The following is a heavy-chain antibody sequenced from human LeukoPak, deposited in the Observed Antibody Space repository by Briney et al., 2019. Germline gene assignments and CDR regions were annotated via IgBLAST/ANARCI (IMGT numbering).Heavy chain of an antibody. CDR3: ARMMTTVTTGFDY. V-gene: IGHV4-59*08. CDR1: GDSFSSYS. Sequence: PSETLSLTCTVSGDSFSSYSWSWIRQPPGKGLEWIGYVYNSGSTTYNPSLKSRVTMSVDPSRNQFSLKLRSVTAADTAVYYCARMMTTVTTGFDYWGQGTLVTVSS. J-gene: IGHJ4*02. CDR2: VYNSGST. D-gene: IGHD4-17*01.